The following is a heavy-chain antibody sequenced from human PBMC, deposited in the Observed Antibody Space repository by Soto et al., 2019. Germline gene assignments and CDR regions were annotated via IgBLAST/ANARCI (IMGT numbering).Heavy chain of an antibody. D-gene: IGHD5-12*01. CDR2: ISYDGSNK. CDR1: GFTFSSYA. V-gene: IGHV3-30-3*01. J-gene: IGHJ6*02. CDR3: ARDPRDGYNSDYGMDV. Sequence: PSETLRLSCAASGFTFSSYAMHWVRQAPGKGLEWAAVISYDGSNKYYADSVKGRFTISRDNSKNTLYLQMNSLRAEDTAVYYCARDPRDGYNSDYGMDVWGQGTTVTVS.